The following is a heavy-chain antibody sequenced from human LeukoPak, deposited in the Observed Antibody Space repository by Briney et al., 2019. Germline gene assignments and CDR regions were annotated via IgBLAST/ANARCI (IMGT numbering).Heavy chain of an antibody. J-gene: IGHJ4*02. CDR2: IYPGDSDT. V-gene: IGHV5-51*01. D-gene: IGHD1-20*01. CDR1: GYSLTSYW. CDR3: ARPFNNWNYFDY. Sequence: GESLQISCQGSGYSLTSYWIGWVRQMPGKGLEWMGIIYPGDSDTRYSPSFQGQVTISADKSISTAYLQWSSLKASDTAMYYCARPFNNWNYFDYWGQGTLVTVSS.